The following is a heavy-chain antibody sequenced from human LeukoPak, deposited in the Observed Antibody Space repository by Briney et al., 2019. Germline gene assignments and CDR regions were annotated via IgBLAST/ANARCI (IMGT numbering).Heavy chain of an antibody. CDR3: AREDCGGDCKSYYMDV. CDR1: GGSISSGDYY. J-gene: IGHJ6*03. D-gene: IGHD2-21*01. V-gene: IGHV4-30-4*08. CDR2: IYYSGST. Sequence: SETLSLTCTVSGGSISSGDYYWSWIRQPPGKGLEWIGYIYYSGSTYYNPSLKSRVTISVDTSKNQFSLKLSSVTAADTAVYYCAREDCGGDCKSYYMDVWGKGTTVTVSS.